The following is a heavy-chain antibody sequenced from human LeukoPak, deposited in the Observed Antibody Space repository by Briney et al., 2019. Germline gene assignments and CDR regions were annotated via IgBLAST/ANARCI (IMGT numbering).Heavy chain of an antibody. D-gene: IGHD6-19*01. CDR2: IKQDGSEK. J-gene: IGHJ6*03. Sequence: GGSLRLSCAASGFTFSSYWMSWVRQAPGKGLEWVANIKQDGSEKYYVDSVKGRFTISRDNAKNSLYLQMNSLRAEDTAVYYCARDFRQQWLGFPYYYYYMDVWGKGTTVTVSS. CDR3: ARDFRQQWLGFPYYYYYMDV. CDR1: GFTFSSYW. V-gene: IGHV3-7*01.